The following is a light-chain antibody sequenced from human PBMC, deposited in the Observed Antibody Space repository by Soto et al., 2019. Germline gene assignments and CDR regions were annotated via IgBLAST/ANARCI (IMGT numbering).Light chain of an antibody. J-gene: IGKJ1*01. V-gene: IGKV4-1*01. Sequence: DIVMTQSPDSLAVSLGERATINCKSSQSVLYSSNNKNYLAWYQQKPGQPPRLLISWASTRESGVPDRFSGSGSGTDFTLTISTLQAEDVAVYYCQQYYSTPQTFGQGTKLAIK. CDR2: WAS. CDR1: QSVLYSSNNKNY. CDR3: QQYYSTPQT.